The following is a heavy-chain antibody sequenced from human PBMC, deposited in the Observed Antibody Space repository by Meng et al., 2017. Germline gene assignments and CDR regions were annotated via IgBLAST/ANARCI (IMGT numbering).Heavy chain of an antibody. J-gene: IGHJ6*02. CDR1: GYTFTSYG. V-gene: IGHV1-18*01. CDR2: ISAYNGNT. Sequence: ASVKVSCKASGYTFTSYGISWERQAPGQGLEWMGWISAYNGNTNYAQKPQGRVTMTTDTSTSTAYMELRSLRSDDTAVYYCARSNIMITFGGVIDHYYGMDVWGQGTTVTVSS. D-gene: IGHD3-16*02. CDR3: ARSNIMITFGGVIDHYYGMDV.